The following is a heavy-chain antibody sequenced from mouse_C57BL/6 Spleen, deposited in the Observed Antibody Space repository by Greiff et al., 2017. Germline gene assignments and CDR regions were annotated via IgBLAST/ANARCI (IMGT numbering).Heavy chain of an antibody. CDR2: IWRGGST. CDR1: GFSLTSYG. D-gene: IGHD2-3*01. CDR3: AKKGLYDGYPYAMDY. V-gene: IGHV2-5*01. J-gene: IGHJ4*01. Sequence: QVQLQQSGPGLVQPSQSLSITCTVSGFSLTSYGVHWVRQSPGKGLEWLGVIWRGGSTDYTAAFMSRLSITKDNSKSQVFFKMNSLQADDTAIYYCAKKGLYDGYPYAMDYWGQGTSVTVSS.